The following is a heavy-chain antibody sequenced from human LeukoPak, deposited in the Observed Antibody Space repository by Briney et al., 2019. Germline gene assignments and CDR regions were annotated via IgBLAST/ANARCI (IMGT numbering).Heavy chain of an antibody. V-gene: IGHV1-2*02. CDR2: INPNSGGT. CDR1: GYTFTDYY. CDR3: ARGFGCSSTSCRNYYYYYMDV. D-gene: IGHD2-2*01. Sequence: ASVKVSCKASGYTFTDYYIHWVRQAPGQGLEWMGWINPNSGGTNYAQKFQGRVTITTDESTSTAYMELSSLRSVDTAVYYCARGFGCSSTSCRNYYYYYMDVWGKGTTVTVSS. J-gene: IGHJ6*03.